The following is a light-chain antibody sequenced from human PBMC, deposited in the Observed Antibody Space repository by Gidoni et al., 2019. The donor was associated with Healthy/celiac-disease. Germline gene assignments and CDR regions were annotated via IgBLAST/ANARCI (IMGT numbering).Light chain of an antibody. J-gene: IGKJ4*01. CDR3: QQANSFPLT. CDR2: AAS. CDR1: QGSSSW. Sequence: DIKMTQSPSSVSASVGDRVTITCRASQGSSSWLAWYQQKPGKATKLLIYAASSLQSGVPPRFSGSGSGTDFTLTISSLQPEDFATYYCQQANSFPLTFGGGTKVEIK. V-gene: IGKV1-12*01.